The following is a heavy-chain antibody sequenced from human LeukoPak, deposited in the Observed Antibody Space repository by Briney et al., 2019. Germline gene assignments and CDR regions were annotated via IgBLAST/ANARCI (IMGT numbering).Heavy chain of an antibody. CDR3: AKGSSHFDY. CDR1: GFSFSSSG. D-gene: IGHD1-26*01. CDR2: IDTSSTTK. V-gene: IGHV3-48*01. J-gene: IGHJ4*02. Sequence: GGSLRPSCAASGFSFSSSGMNWVRQAPGKGLEWVSYIDTSSTTKNYADSVKGRFTISRDNSKNTLYLQMNSLRAEDTAVYYCAKGSSHFDYWGQGTLVTVSS.